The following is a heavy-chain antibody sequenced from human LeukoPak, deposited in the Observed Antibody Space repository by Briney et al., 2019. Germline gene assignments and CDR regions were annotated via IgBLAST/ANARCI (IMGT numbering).Heavy chain of an antibody. Sequence: ASVKVSCKASGYTFTDYYMHWVRQAPGQGLEWMGRINPNSGGTNYAQKFQGRVTMTRDTSISTAYMELSRLRSDDTAVYYCARVSNTGIQLWSPIFDYWGQGTLVTVSS. V-gene: IGHV1-2*06. D-gene: IGHD5-18*01. J-gene: IGHJ4*02. CDR2: INPNSGGT. CDR3: ARVSNTGIQLWSPIFDY. CDR1: GYTFTDYY.